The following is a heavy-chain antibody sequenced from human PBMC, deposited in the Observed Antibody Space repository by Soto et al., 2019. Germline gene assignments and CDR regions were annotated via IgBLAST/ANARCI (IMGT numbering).Heavy chain of an antibody. CDR1: GFSFSAYY. CDR2: ISFNGDVT. Sequence: PGGSLRLSCAASGFSFSAYYMSWIRQAPGKGLEWVSYISFNGDVTRYSDSVEGRFTVSRDNAKKSLYLQMNSLRVEDTAVYYCARGYGHPGHNYAMYVCGQEPTVTVSS. J-gene: IGHJ6*02. V-gene: IGHV3-11*01. D-gene: IGHD1-20*01. CDR3: ARGYGHPGHNYAMYV.